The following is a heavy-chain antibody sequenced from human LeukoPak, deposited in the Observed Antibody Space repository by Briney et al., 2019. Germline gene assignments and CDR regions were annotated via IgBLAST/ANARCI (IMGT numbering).Heavy chain of an antibody. Sequence: PSETLSLTCTVSGASISSYYWSWIRQPAGKGLEWIGRVYSSGDTNSNPSLRSRVTISVDTSKNQFSLKLSSVTAADTAVFYCARVASGYDVFDIWGQGTMVTVSS. V-gene: IGHV4-4*07. CDR2: VYSSGDT. CDR3: ARVASGYDVFDI. CDR1: GASISSYY. D-gene: IGHD3-3*01. J-gene: IGHJ3*02.